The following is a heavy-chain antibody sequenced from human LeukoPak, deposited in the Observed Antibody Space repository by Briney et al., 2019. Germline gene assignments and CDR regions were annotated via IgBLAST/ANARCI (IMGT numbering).Heavy chain of an antibody. Sequence: AGGSLRLSCTASGFALSSYAMSWVRQAPREGLEWVSTISGSADNTNYAEAVKGRFTISRDNSKNTMYLQMNSLRAEDTAAYYCAKQGFGCWGQGTLVTVSS. CDR2: ISGSADNT. CDR1: GFALSSYA. V-gene: IGHV3-23*01. CDR3: AKQGFGC. J-gene: IGHJ4*02.